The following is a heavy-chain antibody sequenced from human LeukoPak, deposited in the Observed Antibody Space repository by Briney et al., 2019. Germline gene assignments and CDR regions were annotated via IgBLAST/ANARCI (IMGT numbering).Heavy chain of an antibody. CDR3: AKYGSGTSGAFDI. J-gene: IGHJ3*02. V-gene: IGHV3-23*01. CDR1: GFTFSSYA. D-gene: IGHD3-10*01. CDR2: IRGSGDNT. Sequence: GGSLRLSCAASGFTFSSYAMNWVRQAPGKGLEWVSGIRGSGDNTYYADSVKGRFTISRDNSKNTLHLQMNSLRAEDTAIYYCAKYGSGTSGAFDIWGQGTMVTVSS.